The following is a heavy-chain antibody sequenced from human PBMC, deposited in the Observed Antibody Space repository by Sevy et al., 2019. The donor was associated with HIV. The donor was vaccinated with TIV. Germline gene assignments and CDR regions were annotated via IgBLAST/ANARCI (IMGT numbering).Heavy chain of an antibody. CDR1: GFTFSDYG. CDR2: IWSDGSNK. J-gene: IGHJ4*02. D-gene: IGHD1-7*01. Sequence: GGSLRLSCAASGFTFSDYGMHWVRQAPGKGLEWVAVIWSDGSNKYYGVSVKGRFTISGDSSKNTLVLQMNSLRVDDTAVYYCAREERSGTTTSFDYWGQGALVTVSS. V-gene: IGHV3-33*01. CDR3: AREERSGTTTSFDY.